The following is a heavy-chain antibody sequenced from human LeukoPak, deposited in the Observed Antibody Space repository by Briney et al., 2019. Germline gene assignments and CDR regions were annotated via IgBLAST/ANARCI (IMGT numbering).Heavy chain of an antibody. V-gene: IGHV1-8*01. Sequence: ASVKVSCKASGYTFTSYDINWVRQATGQGLEWMGWMNPNSGNTSYAQKFQGRVTMTRDMSTSTVYMELSSLRSEDTAVYYCARNPEGDGYNFNDAFDIWGQGTMVTVSS. CDR3: ARNPEGDGYNFNDAFDI. CDR1: GYTFTSYD. J-gene: IGHJ3*02. CDR2: MNPNSGNT. D-gene: IGHD5-24*01.